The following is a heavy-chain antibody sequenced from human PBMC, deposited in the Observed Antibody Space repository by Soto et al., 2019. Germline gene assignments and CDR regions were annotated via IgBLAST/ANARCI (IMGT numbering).Heavy chain of an antibody. D-gene: IGHD3-9*01. CDR1: GGSISSSSYY. CDR2: IYYSGST. CDR3: ARRRDYDILTGYPSWFDY. J-gene: IGHJ4*01. Sequence: SETLSLTCTVSGGSISSSSYYWGWIRQPPGKGLEWIGSIYYSGSTYYNPSLKSRVTISVDTSKNQFSLKLSSVTAADTAVYYCARRRDYDILTGYPSWFDYWRQGTLVTVSS. V-gene: IGHV4-39*01.